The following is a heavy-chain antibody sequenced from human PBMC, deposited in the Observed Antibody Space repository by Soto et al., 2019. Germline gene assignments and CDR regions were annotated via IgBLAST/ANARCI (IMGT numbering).Heavy chain of an antibody. CDR1: GGSFSVYY. V-gene: IGHV4-34*01. Sequence: PSETLSLTCAVYGGSFSVYYWNWIRQPPGTGLERIGEINHRGSTNYNPSLKSRVTISVDTSKNLFSLTLTSVTAADTSVYHCARDKITGRFDYWGQGTLVTVSS. D-gene: IGHD2-8*02. CDR3: ARDKITGRFDY. J-gene: IGHJ4*02. CDR2: INHRGST.